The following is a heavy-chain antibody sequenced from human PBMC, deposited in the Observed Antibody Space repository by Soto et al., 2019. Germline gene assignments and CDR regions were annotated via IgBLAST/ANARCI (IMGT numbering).Heavy chain of an antibody. CDR3: ARDGPRGIVVVTAIFDY. J-gene: IGHJ4*02. V-gene: IGHV3-9*01. Sequence: GGSLRLSCAASGFTFDDYAMHWVRQAPGKGLEWVSGISWNSGSIGYADSVKGRFTISRDNAKNSLYLQMNSLRAEDTAVYYCARDGPRGIVVVTAIFDYWGQGTLVTVSS. CDR1: GFTFDDYA. CDR2: ISWNSGSI. D-gene: IGHD2-21*02.